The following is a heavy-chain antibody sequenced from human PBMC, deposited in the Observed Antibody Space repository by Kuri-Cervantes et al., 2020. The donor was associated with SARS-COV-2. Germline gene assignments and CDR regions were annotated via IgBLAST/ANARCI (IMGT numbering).Heavy chain of an antibody. CDR1: GFTFSSYA. D-gene: IGHD2-21*01. CDR3: ARDRVGVHDY. Sequence: GESLKISCAASGFTFSSYAIHWVRQAPGKGLEWVAIISYDGGNTYYADAVKGRFTISRDNSKNTLYLQMNNLRTEDTAIYYCARDRVGVHDYWGQGTLVTVSS. V-gene: IGHV3-30-3*01. CDR2: ISYDGGNT. J-gene: IGHJ4*02.